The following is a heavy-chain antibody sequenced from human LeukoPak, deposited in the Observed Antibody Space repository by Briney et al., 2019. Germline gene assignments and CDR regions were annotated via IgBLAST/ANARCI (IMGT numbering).Heavy chain of an antibody. CDR1: GFTFSSYS. Sequence: GGSLRLSCAASGFTFSSYSMNWVRQAPGKGLEWVSSISSSSSYIYYADSVKGRFTISRDNAKNSLYLQMNSLRAEDTAVYYCARDHLAAAGTHDAFDIWGQGTMVTVSS. J-gene: IGHJ3*02. D-gene: IGHD6-13*01. V-gene: IGHV3-21*01. CDR3: ARDHLAAAGTHDAFDI. CDR2: ISSSSSYI.